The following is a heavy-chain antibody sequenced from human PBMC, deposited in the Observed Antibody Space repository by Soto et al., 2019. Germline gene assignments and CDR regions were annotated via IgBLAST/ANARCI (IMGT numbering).Heavy chain of an antibody. V-gene: IGHV3-33*01. J-gene: IGHJ6*02. CDR3: ARGGIQGLSLYYYYGMDV. D-gene: IGHD1-1*01. CDR1: GFTFSSYG. Sequence: PGGSLRLSCAASGFTFSSYGMHWVRQAPGKGLEWVAVIWYDGSNKYYADSVKGRFTISRDNSKNTLYLQMNSLRAEDTAVYYCARGGIQGLSLYYYYGMDVWGQGTTVTVSS. CDR2: IWYDGSNK.